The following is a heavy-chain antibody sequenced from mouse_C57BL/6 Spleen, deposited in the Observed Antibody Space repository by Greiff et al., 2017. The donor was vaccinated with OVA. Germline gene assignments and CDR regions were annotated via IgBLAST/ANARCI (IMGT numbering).Heavy chain of an antibody. CDR2: IHPNSGST. CDR1: GYTFTSYW. J-gene: IGHJ1*03. D-gene: IGHD1-1*01. CDR3: TRCTVVPTVYFDV. Sequence: QVQLQQPGAELVKPGASVKLSCKASGYTFTSYWMHWVKQSPGQGLEWIGMIHPNSGSTNYNEKFKSKATLTVDKSSSTAYMQLSSPTSEDSADYYCTRCTVVPTVYFDVWGTGTTVTVSS. V-gene: IGHV1-64*01.